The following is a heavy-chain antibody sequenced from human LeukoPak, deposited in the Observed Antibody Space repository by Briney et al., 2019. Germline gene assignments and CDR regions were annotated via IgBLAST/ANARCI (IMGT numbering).Heavy chain of an antibody. Sequence: PSETLSLTCTVSGGSISSYYWGWIRQPPGKGLEWIGYIYYSGSTNYNPSLKSRVTISVDTSKNQFSLKLSSVTAADTAVYYCARVRGYSSSFGAFDICGQGTMVTVSS. V-gene: IGHV4-59*01. CDR1: GGSISSYY. J-gene: IGHJ3*02. CDR3: ARVRGYSSSFGAFDI. D-gene: IGHD6-13*01. CDR2: IYYSGST.